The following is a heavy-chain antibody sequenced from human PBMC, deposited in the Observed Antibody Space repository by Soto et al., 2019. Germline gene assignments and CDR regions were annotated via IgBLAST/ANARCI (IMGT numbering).Heavy chain of an antibody. CDR1: GFTFSSYG. J-gene: IGHJ5*02. CDR3: AKDLAPGIAVAGANWFDP. V-gene: IGHV3-30*18. D-gene: IGHD6-19*01. CDR2: ISYDGSNK. Sequence: GGPLRLSCAASGFTFSSYGMHWVRQAPGKGLEWVAVISYDGSNKYYADSVKGRFTISRDNSKNTLYLQMNSLRAEDTAVYYCAKDLAPGIAVAGANWFDPWGQGTLVTVSS.